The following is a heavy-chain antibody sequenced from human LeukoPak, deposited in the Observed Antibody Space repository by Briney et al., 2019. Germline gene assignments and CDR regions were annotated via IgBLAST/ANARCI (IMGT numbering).Heavy chain of an antibody. D-gene: IGHD3-16*02. CDR1: GYIFTNYY. Sequence: ASVKGSCKACGYIFTNYYMQWVRQAAAQWIEWMAIINPSGGSTSYAQKFPGRVTMTRYTSTTTVYMELSSLRSEDTAVYYCARDREGKDDNVGGSYRYLYRYYAMDVWGKGTTVTVST. CDR2: INPSGGST. J-gene: IGHJ6*04. V-gene: IGHV1-46*01. CDR3: ARDREGKDDNVGGSYRYLYRYYAMDV.